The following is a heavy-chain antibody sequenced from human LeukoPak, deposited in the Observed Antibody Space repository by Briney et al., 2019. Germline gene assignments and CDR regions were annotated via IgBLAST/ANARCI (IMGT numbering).Heavy chain of an antibody. CDR1: GFTFSTYW. CDR3: ARAPNYFWFDP. Sequence: GGSLRLSCAASGFTFSTYWMSWVRQAPGKGLEWVAGIKEDGSEIYYVDSVKGRFTISRDNAKNSLYLQMNSLRAEDTAVYYCARAPNYFWFDPWGQGTLVTVSS. D-gene: IGHD4/OR15-4a*01. J-gene: IGHJ5*02. CDR2: IKEDGSEI. V-gene: IGHV3-7*01.